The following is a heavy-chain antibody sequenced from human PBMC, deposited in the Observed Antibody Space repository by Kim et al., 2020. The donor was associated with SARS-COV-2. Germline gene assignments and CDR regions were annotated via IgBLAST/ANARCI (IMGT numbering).Heavy chain of an antibody. CDR2: ISGSGGST. V-gene: IGHV3-23*01. J-gene: IGHJ2*01. D-gene: IGHD6-19*01. Sequence: GGSLRLSCAASGFTFSSYAMSWVRQAPGKGLEWVSAISGSGGSTYYADSVKGRFTISRDNSKNTLYLQMNSLRAEDTAVYYCAKAQFRTYSSGWYSWYFDLWGRGTLVTVSS. CDR3: AKAQFRTYSSGWYSWYFDL. CDR1: GFTFSSYA.